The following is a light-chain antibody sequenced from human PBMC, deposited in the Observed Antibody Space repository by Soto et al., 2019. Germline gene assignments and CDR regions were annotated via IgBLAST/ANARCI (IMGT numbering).Light chain of an antibody. V-gene: IGKV3-20*01. CDR2: GTS. Sequence: EVALTQCPGTLSLSRGERANLSCRASERIYSAYLGWYQQKPGQAPRLLIYGTSSRATGIPARFSGSGSGTYFTLTSSRLEPEDSALYYCQHYGNSPSTFGQGTRLEIK. CDR3: QHYGNSPST. J-gene: IGKJ5*01. CDR1: ERIYSAY.